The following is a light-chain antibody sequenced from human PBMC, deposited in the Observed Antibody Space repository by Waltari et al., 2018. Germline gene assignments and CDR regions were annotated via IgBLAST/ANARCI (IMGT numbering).Light chain of an antibody. CDR3: QEYDSLPVT. V-gene: IGKV1-5*03. J-gene: IGKJ4*01. CDR1: QSVKNN. CDR2: KAS. Sequence: IHMTPSPSTLSASVGDSVIIPCRASQSVKNNLAWYQQKAGKAPKVVIHKASRLEGGVPSRCSGSGYGTEFTLTISSLQPDDFATYYCQEYDSLPVTFGGGTKVEIK.